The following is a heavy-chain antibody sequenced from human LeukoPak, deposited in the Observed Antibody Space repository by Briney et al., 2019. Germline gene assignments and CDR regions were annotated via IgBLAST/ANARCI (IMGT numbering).Heavy chain of an antibody. D-gene: IGHD1-20*01. CDR3: AKKMSITAASQVDY. V-gene: IGHV3-23*01. CDR1: GFTFSSYS. Sequence: PGGSLRLSCAASGFTFSSYSMSWVRQAPGKGLEWVSAISSSGGSTDYTDSVKGRFTISRDNSKNTLYLQMNSLRAEDTAVYYCAKKMSITAASQVDYWGQGTLVTVPS. CDR2: ISSSGGST. J-gene: IGHJ4*02.